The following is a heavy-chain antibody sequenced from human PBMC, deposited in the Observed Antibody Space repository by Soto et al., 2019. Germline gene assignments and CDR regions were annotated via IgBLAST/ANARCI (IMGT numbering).Heavy chain of an antibody. D-gene: IGHD5-12*01. CDR1: GFTFSSYS. CDR3: ARDMIVATDAFAI. CDR2: ISSSSSYI. V-gene: IGHV3-21*01. Sequence: PGGSLRLSCAASGFTFSSYSMNWVRQAPGKGLEWVSSISSSSSYIYYADSVKGRFTISRDNAKNSLYLQMNSLRAEDTAVYYCARDMIVATDAFAIWGQGTMVTVSS. J-gene: IGHJ3*02.